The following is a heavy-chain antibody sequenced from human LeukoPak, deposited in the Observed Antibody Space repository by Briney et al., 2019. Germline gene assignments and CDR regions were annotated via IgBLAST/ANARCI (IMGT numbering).Heavy chain of an antibody. D-gene: IGHD6-19*01. CDR1: VFTFSIYT. CDR2: ISSSSSYM. CDR3: ARALTPASGWLGS. Sequence: GGSLRLSCGPSVFTFSIYTMTGAPQAPGKGREWVLCISSSSSYMYYGDTLKGRFTISRDNAKNSLYLQMDDLRAEDTAMYYCARALTPASGWLGSWGQGTLVTVSS. V-gene: IGHV3-21*01. J-gene: IGHJ5*01.